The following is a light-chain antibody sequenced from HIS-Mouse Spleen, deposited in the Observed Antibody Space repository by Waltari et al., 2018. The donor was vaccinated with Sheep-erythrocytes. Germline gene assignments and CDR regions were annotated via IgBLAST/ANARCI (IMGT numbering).Light chain of an antibody. CDR2: DAS. V-gene: IGKV1-13*02. Sequence: AIQLTQSPSSLSASVGYSVTITCRASQGISSALAWYQQKPGKAPKLLIYDASSLESGVPSRFSGSGSGTDFTLTISSLQPEDFATYYCQQFNSYLYTFGQGTKLEIK. CDR1: QGISSA. J-gene: IGKJ2*01. CDR3: QQFNSYLYT.